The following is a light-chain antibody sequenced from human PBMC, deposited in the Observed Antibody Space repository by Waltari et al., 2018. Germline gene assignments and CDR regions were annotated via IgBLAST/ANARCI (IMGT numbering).Light chain of an antibody. V-gene: IGKV1-39*01. J-gene: IGKJ2*03. CDR3: QQGYSYPYS. CDR2: TAS. Sequence: DIQMTQSPSSLSASVGDTVTITCQASQGIGNNLNWYQQKPGKAPKLLIYTASSLPIGIPSRFSGSGSGTDFTLIINSLQPEDFATYYCQQGYSYPYSFGQGTKVEIK. CDR1: QGIGNN.